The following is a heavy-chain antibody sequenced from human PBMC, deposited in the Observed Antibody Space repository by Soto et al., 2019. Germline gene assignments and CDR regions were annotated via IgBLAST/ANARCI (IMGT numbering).Heavy chain of an antibody. CDR1: GFTFSDAW. D-gene: IGHD3-16*01. CDR3: TTVIFWGYYYGMDV. CDR2: IKSKTDGGTT. J-gene: IGHJ6*02. Sequence: GGSLRLSCAASGFTFSDAWMSWVRQAPGKGLDWVGRIKSKTDGGTTDYAAPVKGRFTISRDDSKNTLYLQMNSLKTEDTAVYYCTTVIFWGYYYGMDVWGQGTTVTVSS. V-gene: IGHV3-15*01.